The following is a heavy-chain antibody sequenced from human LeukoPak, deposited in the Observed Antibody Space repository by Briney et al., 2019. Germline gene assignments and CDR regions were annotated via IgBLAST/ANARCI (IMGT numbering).Heavy chain of an antibody. CDR3: TTGELLWFGELSNFFDY. CDR2: IKSKTDGGTT. V-gene: IGHV3-15*01. J-gene: IGHJ4*02. CDR1: GFTVGSYA. Sequence: GGSLRLSCAVSGFTVGSYAMSWVRQAPGKGLKWVGRIKSKTDGGTTDYAAPVKGRFTISRDDSKNTLYLQMNSLKTEDTAVYYCTTGELLWFGELSNFFDYWGQGTLVTVSS. D-gene: IGHD3-10*01.